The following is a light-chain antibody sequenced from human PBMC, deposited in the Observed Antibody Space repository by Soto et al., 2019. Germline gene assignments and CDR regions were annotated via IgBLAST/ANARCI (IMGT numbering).Light chain of an antibody. Sequence: QSALTPPASVSGSPGQSITISCTGTSSDVGGYHYVSWYQQHPVQDHKLMIYEVSKRPSGVSNRFSGSKSGNTAYLTISGLKAEDEADYYCRSYASRSTRVFGGGTKRTVL. J-gene: IGLJ3*02. CDR3: RSYASRSTRV. V-gene: IGLV2-14*01. CDR2: EVS. CDR1: SSDVGGYHY.